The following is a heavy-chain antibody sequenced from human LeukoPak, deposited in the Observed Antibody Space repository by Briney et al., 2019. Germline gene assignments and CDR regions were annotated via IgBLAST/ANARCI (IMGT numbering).Heavy chain of an antibody. D-gene: IGHD3/OR15-3a*01. CDR2: IICSGGST. V-gene: IGHV3-23*01. Sequence: GALRLSCAASGFTFSSYAMSWVRQAPGKGLEWVSAIICSGGSTYYADSVKARLTMSRDNSKNTLYLQMNSLRAEDTAVYYCANAYPDWDWFDPWGQGTLVTVSS. CDR1: GFTFSSYA. CDR3: ANAYPDWDWFDP. J-gene: IGHJ5*02.